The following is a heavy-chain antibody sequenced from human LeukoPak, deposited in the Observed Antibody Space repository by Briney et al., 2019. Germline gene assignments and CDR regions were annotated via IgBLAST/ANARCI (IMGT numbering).Heavy chain of an antibody. CDR3: ARGDSGDYGHWFDP. Sequence: SSETLSLTCTVSGGSVSSGNYYWAWIRQLPGKGLEWIGYNSYSVSANYTPPHKSRDNILRDTSKNQFSLKLSSVTAADTAIYSCARGDSGDYGHWFDPWGQGTVVTVSS. J-gene: IGHJ5*02. D-gene: IGHD4-17*01. V-gene: IGHV4-61*01. CDR2: NSYSVSA. CDR1: GGSVSSGNYY.